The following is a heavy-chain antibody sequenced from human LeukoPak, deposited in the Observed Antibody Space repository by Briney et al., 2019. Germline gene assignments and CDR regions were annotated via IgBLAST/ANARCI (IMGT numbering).Heavy chain of an antibody. V-gene: IGHV3-30*02. D-gene: IGHD3-3*01. Sequence: GGSLRLSCAASGFTFSSYGMHWVRQAPGKGREWVAFIRYDGSNKYYADSVKGRFTISRDNSKNTLYLQMNSLRAEDTAVYYCAKDKTTYYDFWSGYLDYWGQGTLVTVSS. CDR3: AKDKTTYYDFWSGYLDY. J-gene: IGHJ4*02. CDR2: IRYDGSNK. CDR1: GFTFSSYG.